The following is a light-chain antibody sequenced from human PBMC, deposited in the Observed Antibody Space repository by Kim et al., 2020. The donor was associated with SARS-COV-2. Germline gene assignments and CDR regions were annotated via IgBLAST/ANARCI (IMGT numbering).Light chain of an antibody. CDR1: SGSIASNY. CDR2: EYN. Sequence: NFMLTQPHSESESPGKTVTISCTRSSGSIASNYVQWYQQRPGSAPTTVIYEYNQRPSGVPDRFSGSIDSSSNSASLTISGLKTEDEADYYCQSYDSSNVVFGGGTQLTVL. V-gene: IGLV6-57*04. J-gene: IGLJ2*01. CDR3: QSYDSSNVV.